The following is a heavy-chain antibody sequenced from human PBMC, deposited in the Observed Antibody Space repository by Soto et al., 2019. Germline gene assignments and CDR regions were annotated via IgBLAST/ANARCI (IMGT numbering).Heavy chain of an antibody. D-gene: IGHD3-9*01. J-gene: IGHJ3*02. Sequence: PGGSLRLSCAASGFTFSNYWMSWVRQAPGKGLEWVANIKHDGREKYYVDSVKGRFTISRDNAKNSLYLQMNSLRAEDTAVYYCARASPDNAFDTWGQGTKVTVSS. CDR1: GFTFSNYW. CDR2: IKHDGREK. CDR3: ARASPDNAFDT. V-gene: IGHV3-7*01.